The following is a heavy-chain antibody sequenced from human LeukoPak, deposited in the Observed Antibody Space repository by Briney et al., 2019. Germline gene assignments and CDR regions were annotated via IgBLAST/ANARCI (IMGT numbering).Heavy chain of an antibody. D-gene: IGHD4-17*01. J-gene: IGHJ4*02. CDR2: IKEDGSRE. V-gene: IGHV3-7*01. Sequence: PGGSLRLSCAASGFTFSTYWMIWVRQAPGKGLEWVANIKEDGSREYYVDSVKGRFTISRDNAKNSLYLQMDSLTAEDTAVYYCARHGAYSFDSWGQGTLVTVSS. CDR3: ARHGAYSFDS. CDR1: GFTFSTYW.